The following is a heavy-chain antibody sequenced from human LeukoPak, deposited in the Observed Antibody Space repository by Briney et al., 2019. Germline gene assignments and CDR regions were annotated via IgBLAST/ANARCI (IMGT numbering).Heavy chain of an antibody. J-gene: IGHJ4*02. D-gene: IGHD2-15*01. V-gene: IGHV3-21*01. CDR2: ISSSSSYI. Sequence: GGSLRLSFAASGFTFSSYSMNWVRQAPGKGLEWVSSISSSSSYIYYADSVKGRFTISRDNAKNSLYLQMNSLRAEDTAVYYCARVKDIVVVVAASDYWGQGTLVTVSS. CDR1: GFTFSSYS. CDR3: ARVKDIVVVVAASDY.